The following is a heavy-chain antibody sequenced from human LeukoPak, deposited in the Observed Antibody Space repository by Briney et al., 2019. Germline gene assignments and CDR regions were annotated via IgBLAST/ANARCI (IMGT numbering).Heavy chain of an antibody. CDR3: AHGIAVGGAEYFQH. D-gene: IGHD6-19*01. J-gene: IGHJ1*01. CDR2: ISTYNGNT. V-gene: IGHV1-18*01. CDR1: GYTFTNYG. Sequence: EASVKVSCKASGYTFTNYGITWVRQAPGQGLEWMGWISTYNGNTNYAQKFQGRVTMTTDTSTSTAYMELRSLRSDDTAVYYCAHGIAVGGAEYFQHWGQGTLVTVSS.